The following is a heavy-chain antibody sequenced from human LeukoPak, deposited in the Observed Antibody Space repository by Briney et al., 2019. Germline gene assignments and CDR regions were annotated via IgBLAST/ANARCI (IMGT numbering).Heavy chain of an antibody. J-gene: IGHJ4*02. V-gene: IGHV3-30*18. CDR2: ISYDGSNK. Sequence: GSLRPSSAASGFTFSSYGMHWVRQAPAKALEWVAVISYDGSNKYYADSVQGRFTISRDNSKNTLYLQMTSLRAEDTAVYYCAKDVRRYCSGGSCYSVDYWGQGTLVTVSS. CDR1: GFTFSSYG. CDR3: AKDVRRYCSGGSCYSVDY. D-gene: IGHD2-15*01.